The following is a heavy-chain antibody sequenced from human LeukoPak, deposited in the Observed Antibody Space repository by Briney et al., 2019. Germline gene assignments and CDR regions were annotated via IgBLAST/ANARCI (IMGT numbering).Heavy chain of an antibody. V-gene: IGHV1-46*01. D-gene: IGHD2-21*02. J-gene: IGHJ5*02. CDR2: LNPRGGST. CDR3: ARRDCVGDCYSNWFDP. CDR1: GYTFTNYF. Sequence: ASVKVSCKASGYTFTNYFMHWVRQAPGQGLEWMGILNPRGGSTGYAQKFQGGITMTTDMSTRTVYMELSSLESEDTAVYYCARRDCVGDCYSNWFDPWGQGTLVTVSS.